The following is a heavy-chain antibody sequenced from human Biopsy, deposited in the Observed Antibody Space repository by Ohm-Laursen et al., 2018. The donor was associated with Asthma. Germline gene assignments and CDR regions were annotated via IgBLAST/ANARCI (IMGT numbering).Heavy chain of an antibody. Sequence: ASVTVSCKTSGHTFIGYHIHWVRQAPGQGLEWMGRINPNSGGTNYAQKFQGRVTMTSDTSISSAYMELSRLRSDDTALYYCARGQKSPGDRWFDPWGQGTLVTVSS. D-gene: IGHD7-27*01. CDR2: INPNSGGT. CDR3: ARGQKSPGDRWFDP. J-gene: IGHJ5*02. V-gene: IGHV1-2*06. CDR1: GHTFIGYH.